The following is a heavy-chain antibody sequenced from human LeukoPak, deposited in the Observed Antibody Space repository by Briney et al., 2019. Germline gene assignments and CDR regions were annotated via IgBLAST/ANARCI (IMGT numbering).Heavy chain of an antibody. D-gene: IGHD6-13*01. J-gene: IGHJ5*02. CDR3: AKSPIAAAGHNWFDP. Sequence: GGSLRLSCAASRFTFDDYAMHWVRQAPGKGLEWVSGISWNSGSIGYADSVKGRFTISRDNAKNSLYLQMNSLRAEDMALYYCAKSPIAAAGHNWFDPWGQGTLVTVSS. CDR2: ISWNSGSI. CDR1: RFTFDDYA. V-gene: IGHV3-9*03.